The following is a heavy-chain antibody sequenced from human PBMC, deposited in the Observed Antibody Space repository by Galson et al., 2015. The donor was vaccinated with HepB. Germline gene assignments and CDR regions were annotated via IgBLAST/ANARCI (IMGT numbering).Heavy chain of an antibody. CDR3: ARDGGYCSSTSCIHYYYYGMDV. CDR1: GFTFSSYA. J-gene: IGHJ6*02. V-gene: IGHV3-30-3*01. Sequence: SLRLSCAASGFTFSSYAMHWVRQAPGKGLEWVAVISYDGSNKYYADSVKGRFTISRDNSKNTLYLQMNSLRAEDTAVYYCARDGGYCSSTSCIHYYYYGMDVWGQGTTVTVSS. CDR2: ISYDGSNK. D-gene: IGHD2-2*01.